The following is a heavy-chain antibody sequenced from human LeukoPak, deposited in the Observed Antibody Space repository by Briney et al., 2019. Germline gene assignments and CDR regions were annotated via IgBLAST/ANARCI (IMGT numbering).Heavy chain of an antibody. CDR1: GYTFTGYY. V-gene: IGHV1-2*02. CDR2: INPRSGAT. CDR3: GRDQIGVAGTGVDH. J-gene: IGHJ4*02. D-gene: IGHD1-7*01. Sequence: GASVKVSCKASGYTFTGYYIHWVRQAPGQGLEWMGWINPRSGATNYAQKFQGRVTMSRDTSINTGYMELARLRSDDTAVYSCGRDQIGVAGTGVDHWGQGTLVPVSS.